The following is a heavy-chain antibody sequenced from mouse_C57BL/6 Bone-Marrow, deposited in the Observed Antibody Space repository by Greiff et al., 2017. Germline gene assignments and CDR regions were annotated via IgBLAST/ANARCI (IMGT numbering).Heavy chain of an antibody. CDR1: GYTFTDYT. Sequence: QVQLKQSDAELVKPGASVKISCKASGYTFTDYTIHWMKQRPEQGLEWIGYIYSRDGSTKYNEKFKGKATLTAYKSSSTAYMQLNSLTSEDSAVYFCARKPFYCYGGPCFDYWGQGTTLTVSA. V-gene: IGHV1-78*01. J-gene: IGHJ2*01. D-gene: IGHD1-1*01. CDR2: IYSRDGST. CDR3: ARKPFYCYGGPCFDY.